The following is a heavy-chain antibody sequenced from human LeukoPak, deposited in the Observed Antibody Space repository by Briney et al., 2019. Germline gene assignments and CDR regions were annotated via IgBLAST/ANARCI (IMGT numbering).Heavy chain of an antibody. CDR3: ARGARDGYNSLDY. CDR2: IYHSGST. J-gene: IGHJ4*02. V-gene: IGHV4-30-2*01. D-gene: IGHD5-24*01. CDR1: GGSISSGGYS. Sequence: SETLSLTCAVSGGSISSGGYSWSWIRQPPGKGLEWIGYIYHSGSTYYNQSLKSRVTISVDRAKNSFSLKLSTVTAADTAVYYCARGARDGYNSLDYWGQGTLVTVSS.